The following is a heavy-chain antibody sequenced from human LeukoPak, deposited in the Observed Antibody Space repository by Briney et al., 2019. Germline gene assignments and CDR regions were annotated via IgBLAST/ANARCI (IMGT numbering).Heavy chain of an antibody. CDR3: ARGVMGYYDSAILF. Sequence: ASVTVSCKASGYTFTSYDINWVRQAPGQGLEWMGWMNPNSGNTGYAQKFQGRVTMTRNTSISTAYMELSSLRSEDTAVYYCARGVMGYYDSAILFWGQGTLVTVSS. V-gene: IGHV1-8*01. J-gene: IGHJ4*02. CDR2: MNPNSGNT. D-gene: IGHD3-22*01. CDR1: GYTFTSYD.